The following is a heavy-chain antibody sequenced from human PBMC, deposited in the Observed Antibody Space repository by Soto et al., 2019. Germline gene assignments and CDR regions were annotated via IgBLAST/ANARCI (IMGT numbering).Heavy chain of an antibody. CDR1: GYTFTRYA. Sequence: GASVKVSCKASGYTFTRYAMHWVRQAPGQRLEWMGWINAGNGNTKYSQKFQGRVTITRDTSTSTAYMELRSLRSDDTAVYYCARDPGYGDFLNFDYWGQGTLVTVSS. V-gene: IGHV1-3*01. CDR2: INAGNGNT. J-gene: IGHJ4*02. CDR3: ARDPGYGDFLNFDY. D-gene: IGHD4-17*01.